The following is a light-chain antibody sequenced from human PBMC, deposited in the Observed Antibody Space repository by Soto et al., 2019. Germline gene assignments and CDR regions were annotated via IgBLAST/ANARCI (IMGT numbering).Light chain of an antibody. Sequence: IQLTQSPSSLSASVGDRVTITCRASQGISSYLAWYQQKPGKAPKLLIYAASTLQSGVPSRFSGSGSGTDFTLTISSLQPEDFATYYCQQSYSAQYTFGQGTMLEIK. CDR2: AAS. J-gene: IGKJ2*01. CDR1: QGISSY. V-gene: IGKV1-9*01. CDR3: QQSYSAQYT.